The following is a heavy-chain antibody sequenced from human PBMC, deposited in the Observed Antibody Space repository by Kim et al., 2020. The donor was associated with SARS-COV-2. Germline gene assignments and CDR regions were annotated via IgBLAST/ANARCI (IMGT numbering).Heavy chain of an antibody. CDR2: IIPIFGTA. CDR3: ARRPRFLYGSGSYGDAFDI. J-gene: IGHJ3*02. D-gene: IGHD3-10*01. CDR1: GGTFSSYA. Sequence: SVKVSCKASGGTFSSYAISWVRQAPGQGLEWMGGIIPIFGTANYAQKFQGRVTITADESTSTAYMELSSLRSEDTAVYYCARRPRFLYGSGSYGDAFDIWGQGTMVTVSS. V-gene: IGHV1-69*13.